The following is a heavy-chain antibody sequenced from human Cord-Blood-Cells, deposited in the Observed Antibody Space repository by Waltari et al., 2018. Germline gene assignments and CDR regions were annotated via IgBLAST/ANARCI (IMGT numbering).Heavy chain of an antibody. CDR2: ISSSSSYI. J-gene: IGHJ4*02. D-gene: IGHD6-13*01. Sequence: EVQLVESGGGLVKPGGSLRLSCAASGFTFSSYSMNWVRQAPGKGLEWVSSISSSSSYIYYADSVKGRFTISRDNAKNSLYLQRNSLRAEDTAVYYCARDKYSSSWFDYWGQGTLVTVSS. V-gene: IGHV3-21*01. CDR1: GFTFSSYS. CDR3: ARDKYSSSWFDY.